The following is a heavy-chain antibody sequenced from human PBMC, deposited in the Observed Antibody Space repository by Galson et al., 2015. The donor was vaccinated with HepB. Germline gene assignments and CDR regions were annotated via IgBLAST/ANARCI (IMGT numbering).Heavy chain of an antibody. V-gene: IGHV3-30*18. D-gene: IGHD3-16*01. CDR3: TKIGGPVSGADH. Sequence: SLRLSCAASGFTFSSYGMHWVRQAPGKGLEWVAVISYDGSNKYYADSVRGRFTISRDNSMNTLDLQMDSLSVEDTAIYYCTKIGGPVSGADHWGQGTLVTVSS. J-gene: IGHJ1*01. CDR2: ISYDGSNK. CDR1: GFTFSSYG.